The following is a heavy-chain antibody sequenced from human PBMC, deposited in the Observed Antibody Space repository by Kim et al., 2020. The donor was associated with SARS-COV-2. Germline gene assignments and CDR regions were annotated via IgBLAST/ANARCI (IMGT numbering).Heavy chain of an antibody. Sequence: GGSLRLSCAASGFTVSSNYMSWVRQAPGKGLEWVSLIYSGGSTYYADSVKGRFTISRDNSKNTLYLQMNSLRAEDTAVYYCVRAQYSSSYAAVYYYYYMDVWGKGTTVTVSS. CDR1: GFTVSSNY. D-gene: IGHD6-6*01. V-gene: IGHV3-53*01. CDR3: VRAQYSSSYAAVYYYYYMDV. J-gene: IGHJ6*03. CDR2: IYSGGST.